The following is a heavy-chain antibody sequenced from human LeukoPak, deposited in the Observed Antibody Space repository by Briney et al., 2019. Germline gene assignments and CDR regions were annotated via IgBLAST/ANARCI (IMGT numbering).Heavy chain of an antibody. Sequence: PSETLSLTCTVSGGSFSSSDYYWGWIRQPPGKGLEWIGSIYYIGTTYYNPSLKSRVTISVDTSKKQFSLKLRSVTAADTAVYYCARHEWGITNAFDIWGQGTMVTVSS. V-gene: IGHV4-39*01. CDR2: IYYIGTT. CDR3: ARHEWGITNAFDI. J-gene: IGHJ3*02. D-gene: IGHD1-14*01. CDR1: GGSFSSSDYY.